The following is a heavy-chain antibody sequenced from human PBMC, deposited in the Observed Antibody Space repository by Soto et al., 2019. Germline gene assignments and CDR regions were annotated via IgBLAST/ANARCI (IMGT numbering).Heavy chain of an antibody. V-gene: IGHV4-39*01. J-gene: IGHJ3*02. CDR3: ARLYYYGSGSYSIPALSDI. D-gene: IGHD3-10*01. Sequence: QLQLQESGPGLVKPSETLSLTCTVSGGSISSSSYYWGWIRQPPGKGLEWIGSIYYSGSTYYNPSLKSRVTISVDTSKNQFSLKLSSVTAADTAVYYCARLYYYGSGSYSIPALSDIWGQGTMVTVSS. CDR2: IYYSGST. CDR1: GGSISSSSYY.